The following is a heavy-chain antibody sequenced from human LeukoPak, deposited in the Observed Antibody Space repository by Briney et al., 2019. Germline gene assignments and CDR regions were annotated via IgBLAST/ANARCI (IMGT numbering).Heavy chain of an antibody. V-gene: IGHV3-23*01. Sequence: GGSLRLSCAASGFTFRSFAVSWVRQAPGKGLEWVSAISGSGGSTYYADSVKGRFTISRDNSKNTLYLQMNSLRAEDTAVYYCARDLRYYYGMDVWGQGTTVTVSS. J-gene: IGHJ6*02. CDR3: ARDLRYYYGMDV. CDR2: ISGSGGST. CDR1: GFTFRSFA.